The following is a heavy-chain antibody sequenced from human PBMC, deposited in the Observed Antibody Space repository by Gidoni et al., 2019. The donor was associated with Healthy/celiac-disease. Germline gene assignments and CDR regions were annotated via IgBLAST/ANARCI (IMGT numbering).Heavy chain of an antibody. Sequence: QLQLQSSGLGLVKPPEILSLPWPVSGCSTSSRTYSWGWIRQSPGKGLEWIGSSYYSGTTHYNPSLKSRVSISVDTSKNKFSLKLSFGTAADTAVYYCARRLGSGSSYYFDYWGQGTLVTVSS. D-gene: IGHD1-26*01. CDR3: ARRLGSGSSYYFDY. J-gene: IGHJ4*02. CDR2: SYYSGTT. CDR1: GCSTSSRTYS. V-gene: IGHV4-39*01.